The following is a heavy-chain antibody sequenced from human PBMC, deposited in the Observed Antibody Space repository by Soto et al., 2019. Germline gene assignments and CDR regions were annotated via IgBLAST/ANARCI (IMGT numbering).Heavy chain of an antibody. CDR3: VRDGYPAWVYGVDV. V-gene: IGHV3-74*01. CDR2: MNSDGTTS. J-gene: IGHJ6*02. Sequence: EVQLVESGGGLVQPGGSLRLSCAASGFPFSTYWMHWVRQAPGKGLVWVSRMNSDGTTSNYADYVKGRFTISRDNASNTLYLQMNSLRAEDTAVYYCVRDGYPAWVYGVDVWGQGTTVTVSS. CDR1: GFPFSTYW. D-gene: IGHD1-1*01.